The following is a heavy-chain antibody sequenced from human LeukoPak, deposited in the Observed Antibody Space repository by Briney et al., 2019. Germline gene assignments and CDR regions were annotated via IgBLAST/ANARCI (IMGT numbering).Heavy chain of an antibody. J-gene: IGHJ4*02. CDR1: GFTFSSYW. CDR2: IKSDGSST. D-gene: IGHD1-1*01. CDR3: ARAYNSHFDY. V-gene: IGHV3-74*01. Sequence: PGGSLRLSCAASGFTFSSYWMHWVRQAPGKGPVCVSRIKSDGSSTSYADSVKGRFTISRDDAKNTLYLQMNSLRAEDTAVYYCARAYNSHFDYWGQGALVTVSS.